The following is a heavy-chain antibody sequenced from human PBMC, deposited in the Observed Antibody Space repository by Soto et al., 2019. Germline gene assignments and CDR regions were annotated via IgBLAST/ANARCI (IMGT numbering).Heavy chain of an antibody. CDR1: GYSFISYW. CDR2: IYPGDSDT. V-gene: IGHV5-51*01. D-gene: IGHD6-19*01. CDR3: ARRDTTGWYYFDS. Sequence: GESLKISCKGSGYSFISYWIAWVRQMPGKGLEWMGIIYPGDSDTRYSPSFQGQVIFSVDKSSTTAYLQWSTLKASDSAMYYCARRDTTGWYYFDSWGQGTLVTVSS. J-gene: IGHJ4*02.